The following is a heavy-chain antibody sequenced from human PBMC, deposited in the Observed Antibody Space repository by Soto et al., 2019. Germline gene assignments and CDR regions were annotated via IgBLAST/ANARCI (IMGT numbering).Heavy chain of an antibody. CDR3: VGYGEYEGGNI. D-gene: IGHD4-17*01. J-gene: IGHJ3*02. V-gene: IGHV4-31*03. CDR2: LYYSGST. Sequence: QVQLQESGPGLVKPSQTLSLTCTVSGGSISSGGYYWSWIRQHPGKGLEWIGHLYYSGSTYYNPSLESRVSISVDTSKNHFSLKLSSVTAADTAVYYCVGYGEYEGGNIWGQGTMVTVSS. CDR1: GGSISSGGYY.